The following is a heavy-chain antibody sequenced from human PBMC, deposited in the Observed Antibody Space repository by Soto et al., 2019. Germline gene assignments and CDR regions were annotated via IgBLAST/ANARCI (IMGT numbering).Heavy chain of an antibody. V-gene: IGHV3-30*18. D-gene: IGHD2-15*01. J-gene: IGHJ4*02. CDR1: GFTFSSYG. CDR2: ISYDGSNK. Sequence: QVQLVESGGGVVQPGRSLRLSCAASGFTFSSYGMHWVRQAPGKGLEWVAVISYDGSNKYYADSVKGRFTISRDNSKNTLYLRMNRLRAEDTAVYYCAKDRNIVVVVAPLDYWGQGALVTVSS. CDR3: AKDRNIVVVVAPLDY.